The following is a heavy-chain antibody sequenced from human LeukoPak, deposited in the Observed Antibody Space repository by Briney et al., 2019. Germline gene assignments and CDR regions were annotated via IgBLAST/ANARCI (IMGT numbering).Heavy chain of an antibody. Sequence: PSETLSLTCTVSGGSISSSSYYWGWIRQPPGKGLEWIGSIYYSGSTYYNPSLKSRVTISVDTSKNQFSLKLSSVTAADTAVYYCAGTPGSYYKSRFPSMPYWGQGTLVTVSS. CDR2: IYYSGST. V-gene: IGHV4-39*01. D-gene: IGHD3-10*01. CDR1: GGSISSSSYY. CDR3: AGTPGSYYKSRFPSMPY. J-gene: IGHJ4*02.